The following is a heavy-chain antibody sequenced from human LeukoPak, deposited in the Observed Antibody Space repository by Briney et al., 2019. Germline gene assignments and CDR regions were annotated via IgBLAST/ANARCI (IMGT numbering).Heavy chain of an antibody. CDR3: ARAGGFYRPPDY. V-gene: IGHV4-4*02. CDR2: VHLDGRT. D-gene: IGHD6-25*01. J-gene: IGHJ4*02. Sequence: SETLSLTCGVWGVSVSSTNWWTWIRQPPGKGLEWIGEVHLDGRTNFNPSLKSRLTMSVDLSENHVSLKLTSVTAADTPVYYCARAGGFYRPPDYSRQGTLVTVSS. CDR1: GVSVSSTNW.